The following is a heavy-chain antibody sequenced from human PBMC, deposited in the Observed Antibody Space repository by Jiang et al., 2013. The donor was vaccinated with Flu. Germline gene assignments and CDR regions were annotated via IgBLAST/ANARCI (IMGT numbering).Heavy chain of an antibody. V-gene: IGHV5-51*03. CDR2: IYPDDSQT. D-gene: IGHD6-13*01. Sequence: GAEVKKPGESLKISCKGSGYNFYGYWIAWVRQIPGKGLEWMGIIYPDDSQTRYSPSFQGQVTISADKSISTAYLQWTTLKASDTAIYYCARFGGSSFTRAYFDYWGQGTLVTVSS. CDR3: ARFGGSSFTRAYFDY. J-gene: IGHJ4*02. CDR1: GYNFYGYW.